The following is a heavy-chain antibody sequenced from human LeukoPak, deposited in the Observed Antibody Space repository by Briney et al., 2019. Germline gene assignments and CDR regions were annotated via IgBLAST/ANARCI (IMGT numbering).Heavy chain of an antibody. Sequence: ASVKVSCKTSGSTFSSDAISWVRQAPGQGLECMGRVIPYLGIIDYAQKFQGRVTISADKSTSTAYMEMNSLTSEDTAVYYCARDTAVAPTSYWFDPWGQGTLVTVSS. CDR1: GSTFSSDA. CDR2: VIPYLGII. D-gene: IGHD6-19*01. J-gene: IGHJ5*02. CDR3: ARDTAVAPTSYWFDP. V-gene: IGHV1-69*04.